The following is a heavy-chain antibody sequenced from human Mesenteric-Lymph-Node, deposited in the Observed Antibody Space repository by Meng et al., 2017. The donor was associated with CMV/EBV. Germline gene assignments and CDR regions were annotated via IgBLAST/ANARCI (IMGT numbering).Heavy chain of an antibody. CDR3: ARVSLAAAGTFWFDP. V-gene: IGHV3-21*01. D-gene: IGHD6-13*01. CDR1: GFTFSSYS. Sequence: EVXLVESGGXLVKHGGSLRLSCXVSGFTFSSYSMNWVRQAPGKGLEWVSSISSSSSYIYYADSVKGRFTISRDNAKNSLYLQMNSLRAEDTAVYYCARVSLAAAGTFWFDPWGQGTLVTVSS. CDR2: ISSSSSYI. J-gene: IGHJ5*02.